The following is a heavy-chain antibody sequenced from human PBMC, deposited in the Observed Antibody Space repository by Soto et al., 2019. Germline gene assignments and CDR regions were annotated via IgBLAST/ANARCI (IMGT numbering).Heavy chain of an antibody. J-gene: IGHJ4*02. CDR2: IYYSGST. V-gene: IGHV4-39*01. D-gene: IGHD1-1*01. CDR3: AILKEGCNEFDN. CDR1: GGSISSSSYY. Sequence: SETLSLTCTVSGGSISSSSYYWGWIRQPPGKGLEWIGSIYYSGSTYYNPSLKSRVTISVDTSKNQFSLKLSSVTAADTAVYYCAILKEGCNEFDNRGRETLVPVSA.